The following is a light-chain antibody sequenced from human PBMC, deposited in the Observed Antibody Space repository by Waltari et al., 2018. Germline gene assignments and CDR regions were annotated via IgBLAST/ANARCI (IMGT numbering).Light chain of an antibody. Sequence: QSALTQPRSVSGSPGQSVTISCTGTCSDVGGYNYVSWYQQHPGKAPKLMIYDVSKRPSGVPDRFSGSKSGNTASLTISGLQAEDEADYYCCSYAGSLVVFGGGTKLTVL. CDR3: CSYAGSLVV. J-gene: IGLJ2*01. CDR1: CSDVGGYNY. CDR2: DVS. V-gene: IGLV2-11*01.